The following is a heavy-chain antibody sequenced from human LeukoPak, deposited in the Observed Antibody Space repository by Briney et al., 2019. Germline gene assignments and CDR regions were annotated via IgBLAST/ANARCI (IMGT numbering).Heavy chain of an antibody. J-gene: IGHJ4*02. CDR2: MNPNSGNT. Sequence: ASVKVSCKASGYTFTSYDINWVRQATGQGLEWMGWMNPNSGNTGYAQKFQGRVTMTRDTSTSTVYMELSSLRSEDTAVYYCARDSGARDYWGQGTLVTVSS. CDR3: ARDSGARDY. D-gene: IGHD5-12*01. CDR1: GYTFTSYD. V-gene: IGHV1-8*02.